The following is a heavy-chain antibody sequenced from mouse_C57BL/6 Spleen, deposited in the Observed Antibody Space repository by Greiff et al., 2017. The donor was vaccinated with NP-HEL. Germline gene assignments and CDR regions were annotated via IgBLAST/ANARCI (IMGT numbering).Heavy chain of an antibody. CDR2: INPNNGGT. CDR1: GYTFTDYY. CDR3: AREDY. J-gene: IGHJ2*01. V-gene: IGHV1-26*01. Sequence: EVQLQQSGPELVKPGASVKISCKASGYTFTDYYMNWVKQSHGKSLEWIGDINPNNGGTSYNQKFKGKATLTVDKSSSTASMELRSLTSEDSAVYYCAREDYWGQGTTLTVSS.